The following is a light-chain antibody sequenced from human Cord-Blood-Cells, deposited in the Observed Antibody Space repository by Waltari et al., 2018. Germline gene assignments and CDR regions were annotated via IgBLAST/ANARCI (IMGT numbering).Light chain of an antibody. CDR2: DVS. Sequence: QSALTPPRSVSGSPGQSVTISCTGTSSDVGGYNYVSWYQQHPGKAPQLMIYDVSKRPSGVPDRFSGSKSGNTASLTISGLQAEDEADYYCCSYAGSYTFFGTGTKVTVL. CDR1: SSDVGGYNY. V-gene: IGLV2-11*01. J-gene: IGLJ1*01. CDR3: CSYAGSYTF.